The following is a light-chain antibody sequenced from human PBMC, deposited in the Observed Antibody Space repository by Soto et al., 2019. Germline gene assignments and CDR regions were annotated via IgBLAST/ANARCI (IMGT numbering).Light chain of an antibody. J-gene: IGLJ1*01. V-gene: IGLV2-14*01. CDR1: SSDVGGYNY. Sequence: QSALTQPASVSGSPGQSITISCTGTSSDVGGYNYVSWYQQHPGKAPKLMIYEVSNRPSGVSNRSSGSKSGNTASLTISGLQAEDEADYYCSSYTSSSTGVFGTGTKVTVL. CDR3: SSYTSSSTGV. CDR2: EVS.